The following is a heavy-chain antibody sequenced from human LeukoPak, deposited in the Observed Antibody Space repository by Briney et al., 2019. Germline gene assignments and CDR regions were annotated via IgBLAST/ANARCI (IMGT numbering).Heavy chain of an antibody. V-gene: IGHV3-7*03. J-gene: IGHJ6*03. CDR2: IKKDGSEK. CDR1: EFTFSSYW. CDR3: ARTTEGGYTYDYFYYYYMDV. D-gene: IGHD5-18*01. Sequence: GGSLRLSCAASEFTFSSYWMSWVRQAPGKGLEWVANIKKDGSEKYYVDSVKGRFTISRDNAKNSLYLQMNSLRVEDTAVYYCARTTEGGYTYDYFYYYYMDVWGKGTTVTISS.